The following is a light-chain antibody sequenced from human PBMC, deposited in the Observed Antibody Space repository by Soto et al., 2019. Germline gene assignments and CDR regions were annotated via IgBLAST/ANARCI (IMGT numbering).Light chain of an antibody. V-gene: IGLV2-14*01. J-gene: IGLJ3*02. CDR1: SSDVGGYKY. CDR2: EVT. Sequence: QSALTQPASVSGSPGPSITSSCTGTSSDVGGYKYVSWYQQHPDKAPKLMIYEVTNRPSGVSNRCSGSNSGNTASLTISGLQAEDEADYYFSSFTSSNTWVFGGGTKLPVL. CDR3: SSFTSSNTWV.